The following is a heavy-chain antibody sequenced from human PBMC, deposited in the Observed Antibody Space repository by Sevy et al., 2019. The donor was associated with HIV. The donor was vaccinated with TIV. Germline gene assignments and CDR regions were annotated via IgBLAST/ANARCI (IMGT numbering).Heavy chain of an antibody. CDR2: IYPDDSDI. D-gene: IGHD3-22*01. CDR1: GYRFTSYW. Sequence: GESLKISCKASGYRFTSYWIAWVRQMPGKGLEWMGIIYPDDSDIRYSPSLQGQVTISVDKSISTAYLRWSSLKASDTAMYFCARRGYDSTGYPQYYFDNWGQGTLVTVSS. V-gene: IGHV5-51*01. J-gene: IGHJ4*02. CDR3: ARRGYDSTGYPQYYFDN.